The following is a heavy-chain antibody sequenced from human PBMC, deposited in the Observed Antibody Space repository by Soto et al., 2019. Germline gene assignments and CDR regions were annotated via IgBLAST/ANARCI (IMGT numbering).Heavy chain of an antibody. J-gene: IGHJ6*02. CDR2: IYYSGET. CDR3: ARDQGGEFLKGSGMDV. D-gene: IGHD3-10*01. CDR1: GDSISRYY. Sequence: QVQLQESGPGLVKPSETLSLTCTVSGDSISRYYWSWIRLSPGKGLEWIGYIYYSGETNYNPSVKSRVTISVDRTKSQFSRKLGSVTAADTAVYYCARDQGGEFLKGSGMDVWGQGTTVTVSS. V-gene: IGHV4-59*01.